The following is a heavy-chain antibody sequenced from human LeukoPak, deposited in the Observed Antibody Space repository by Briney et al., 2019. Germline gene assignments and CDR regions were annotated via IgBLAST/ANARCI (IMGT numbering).Heavy chain of an antibody. CDR1: GKTLTELS. CDR2: FDPEDGET. CDR3: TTDPTYYPDSSGYFVY. V-gene: IGHV1-24*01. D-gene: IGHD3-22*01. Sequence: ASVKVSCKVSGKTLTELSMYWVRQAPGKGLEWMVRFDPEDGETIYGQKFQGRITLTEDTSTDTAYMELSSLRSEDTAVYYCTTDPTYYPDSSGYFVYWGQGTLVTVSS. J-gene: IGHJ4*02.